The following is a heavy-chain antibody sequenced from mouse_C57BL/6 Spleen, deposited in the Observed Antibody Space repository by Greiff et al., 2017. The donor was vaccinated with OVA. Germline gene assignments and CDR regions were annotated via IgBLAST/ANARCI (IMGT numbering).Heavy chain of an antibody. CDR2: IYPRSGNT. J-gene: IGHJ2*01. V-gene: IGHV1-81*01. Sequence: QVQLQQSGAELARPGASVKLSCKASGYTFTSYGISWVKQRTGQGLEWIGEIYPRSGNTYYNEKFKGKATLTADKSSSTAYMELRSLTSEDSAVYFCAREDDGYYPFGDWGQGTTLTVSS. D-gene: IGHD2-3*01. CDR1: GYTFTSYG. CDR3: AREDDGYYPFGD.